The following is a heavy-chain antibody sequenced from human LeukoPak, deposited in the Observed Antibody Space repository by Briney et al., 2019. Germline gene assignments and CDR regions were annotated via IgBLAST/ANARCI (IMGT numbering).Heavy chain of an antibody. Sequence: SETLSLTCTVSGGSISSYYWSWIRQPAGKAPEGIGRIYSSGIINYNPSLKSRGTMSLDNSKNQLSLQLSYVTAADTAVYYCARDTGKSGYPDYWGQGTLVTVSS. D-gene: IGHD3-3*01. CDR2: IYSSGII. V-gene: IGHV4-4*07. CDR3: ARDTGKSGYPDY. CDR1: GGSISSYY. J-gene: IGHJ4*02.